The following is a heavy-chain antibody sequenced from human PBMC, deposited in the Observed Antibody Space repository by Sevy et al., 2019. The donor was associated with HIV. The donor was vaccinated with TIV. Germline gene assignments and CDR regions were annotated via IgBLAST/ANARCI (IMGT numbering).Heavy chain of an antibody. Sequence: GGSLRLSRAASGFTFSSYGMHWVRQAPGKGLEWVAVISYDGSNKYYADSVKGRFTISRDNSKNTLYLQMNSLRAEDTAVYYCAKDPGSRYGDYVPRGYYYYGMDVWGQGTTVTVSS. CDR3: AKDPGSRYGDYVPRGYYYYGMDV. V-gene: IGHV3-30*18. CDR2: ISYDGSNK. CDR1: GFTFSSYG. J-gene: IGHJ6*02. D-gene: IGHD4-17*01.